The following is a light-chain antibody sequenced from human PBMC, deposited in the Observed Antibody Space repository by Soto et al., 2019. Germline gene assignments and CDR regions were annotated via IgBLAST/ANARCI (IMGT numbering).Light chain of an antibody. CDR1: QSVSSSY. Sequence: EIVLTQSPGTLSLSPGERATLSCRASQSVSSSYLAWYQPKPGQAPMLPIYGASSRATGIPDTFSGRGSVADFNLTISRLEPEDLAVYYGQQYGSSPLTFGGGTKLGFK. V-gene: IGKV3-20*01. CDR2: GAS. J-gene: IGKJ4*01. CDR3: QQYGSSPLT.